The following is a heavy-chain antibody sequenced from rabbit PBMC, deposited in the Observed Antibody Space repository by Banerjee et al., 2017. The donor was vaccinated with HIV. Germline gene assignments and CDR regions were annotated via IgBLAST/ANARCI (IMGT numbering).Heavy chain of an antibody. Sequence: QEQLEESGGDLVKPEGSLTLTCTVSGFDFSSYGVSWVRQAPGKGLEWIACINTSSGSTVYATWAKGRFTISRTSSTTVALQMTSLTAADTATYFCARDLAGVIGWNFDLWGQGTLVTVS. V-gene: IGHV1S45*01. CDR1: GFDFSSYG. J-gene: IGHJ4*01. CDR3: ARDLAGVIGWNFDL. CDR2: INTSSGST. D-gene: IGHD4-1*01.